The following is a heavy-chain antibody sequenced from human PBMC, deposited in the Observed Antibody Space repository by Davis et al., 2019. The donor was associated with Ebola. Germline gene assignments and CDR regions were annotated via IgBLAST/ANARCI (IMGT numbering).Heavy chain of an antibody. V-gene: IGHV3-48*02. D-gene: IGHD1-26*01. CDR2: ISSSSSTI. CDR3: ARIVAWRELLVLRTDFDY. CDR1: GFTFSSYS. Sequence: GESLKISCAASGFTFSSYSMNWVRQAPGKGLEWVSSISSSSSTIYYADSVKGRFTISRDNAKNSLYLQMNSLRDEDTAVYYCARIVAWRELLVLRTDFDYWGQGTLVTVSS. J-gene: IGHJ4*02.